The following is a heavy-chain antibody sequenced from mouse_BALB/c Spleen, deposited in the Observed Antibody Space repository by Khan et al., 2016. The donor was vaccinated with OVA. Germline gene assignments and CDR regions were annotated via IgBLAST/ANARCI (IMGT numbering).Heavy chain of an antibody. D-gene: IGHD1-1*01. CDR1: GYSITSDYY. Sequence: EVELVESGPGLVKPSQSLSLTCSVTGYSITSDYYWNWIRQFPGNKLEWMGYISYDGSNNYNPSLTNRIFITRDTSKNQFLLKLNSVTTEDTATYDCAGDEDSSSCPAWFAYWGQGTLVTVSA. CDR2: ISYDGSN. CDR3: AGDEDSSSCPAWFAY. J-gene: IGHJ3*01. V-gene: IGHV3-6*02.